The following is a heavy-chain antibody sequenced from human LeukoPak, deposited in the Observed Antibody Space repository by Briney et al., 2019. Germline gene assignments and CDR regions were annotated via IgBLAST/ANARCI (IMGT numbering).Heavy chain of an antibody. J-gene: IGHJ4*02. CDR3: ARDWRGTGYFDY. CDR2: ISSSSSTI. V-gene: IGHV3-48*01. Sequence: PGGSLRLSCAASGFTFSSYSMNWVRQAPGQGLEWVSYISSSSSTIYYADSVKGRFTISRDNAKNSLYLQMNSLRAEDTAVYYCARDWRGTGYFDYWGQGTLSPSPQ. D-gene: IGHD1-1*01. CDR1: GFTFSSYS.